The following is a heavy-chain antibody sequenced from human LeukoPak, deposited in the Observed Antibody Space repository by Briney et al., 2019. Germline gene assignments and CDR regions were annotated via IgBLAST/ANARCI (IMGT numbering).Heavy chain of an antibody. D-gene: IGHD5-24*01. CDR2: IYYSGST. Sequence: SETLSLTCTVSDGAIDSDYFLWGWIRQPPGKGLEWIGYIYYSGSTNYNPSLKSRVTISVDTSKNQFSLKLSSVTAADTAVYYCARGGDGYNYEGPSPLAYRYWGQGTLVTVSS. CDR1: DGAIDSDYFL. V-gene: IGHV4-61*01. J-gene: IGHJ4*02. CDR3: ARGGDGYNYEGPSPLAYRY.